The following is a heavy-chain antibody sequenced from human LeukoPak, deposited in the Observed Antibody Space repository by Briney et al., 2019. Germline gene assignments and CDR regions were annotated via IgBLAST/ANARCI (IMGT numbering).Heavy chain of an antibody. V-gene: IGHV4-38-2*01. J-gene: IGHJ4*02. CDR3: ARVDSTKFDY. CDR2: IYRSGTT. Sequence: SETLSLTCAVSGYSICSGYFWGWIRQPPGEGLEWIVSIYRSGTTYHNPSLKSRVTISLDTSKNQFSLKVSSVTAADTAVYYCARVDSTKFDYWGQGTLVAVSS. D-gene: IGHD3/OR15-3a*01. CDR1: GYSICSGYF.